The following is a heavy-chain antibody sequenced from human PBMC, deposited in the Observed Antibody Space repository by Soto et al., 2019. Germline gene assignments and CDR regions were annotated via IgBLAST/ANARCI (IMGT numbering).Heavy chain of an antibody. Sequence: QVQLVESGGGLVKPGGALRLSCAASGFTFSDYYMSWIRQAPGKGLEWVSYISSSRSITNYADSVKGRLTISKDNARNALSLQMNSLRAEDTAVYYFARDYGRLDYWGQGALVTVSS. J-gene: IGHJ4*02. CDR2: ISSSRSIT. CDR1: GFTFSDYY. D-gene: IGHD4-17*01. CDR3: ARDYGRLDY. V-gene: IGHV3-11*05.